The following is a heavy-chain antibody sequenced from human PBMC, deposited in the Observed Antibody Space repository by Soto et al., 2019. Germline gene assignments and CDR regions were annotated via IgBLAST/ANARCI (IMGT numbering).Heavy chain of an antibody. CDR1: GITLSNAW. J-gene: IGHJ4*02. CDR2: IKSKVDGSTT. D-gene: IGHD3-16*01. CDR3: APTRPKSHGYAY. V-gene: IGHV3-15*01. Sequence: EVQLVASGGGLVKPGGSLRLSCAGSGITLSNAWMSWVRQAPGKGLEWVGRIKSKVDGSTTEYGSAVKDRFIISRDDSDNTLDLQMHRLKVEDTAVYYCAPTRPKSHGYAYWDQGHRVTVS.